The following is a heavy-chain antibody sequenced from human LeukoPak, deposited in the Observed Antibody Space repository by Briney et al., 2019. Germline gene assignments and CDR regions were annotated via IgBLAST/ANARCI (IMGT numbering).Heavy chain of an antibody. D-gene: IGHD5-18*01. J-gene: IGHJ4*02. Sequence: SETLSLSCTVSSGSISSYYWSWIRQPPGKGLEWIGYIYSSGSTTHNPSLKSRVTISVDTSKNQFSLRLRSVTAADTAVYYCAKYREQFGSFGHWGQGTLVTVSS. V-gene: IGHV4-4*09. CDR3: AKYREQFGSFGH. CDR1: SGSISSYY. CDR2: IYSSGST.